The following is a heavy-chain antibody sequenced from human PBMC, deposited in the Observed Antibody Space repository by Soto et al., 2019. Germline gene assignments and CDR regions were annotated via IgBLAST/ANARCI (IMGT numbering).Heavy chain of an antibody. Sequence: EVQLVESGGGLVKPGGSLRLSCAASGFTFSSYSMNWVRQSPGKGLEWVSSISSSSSYIYYADSVKGRFTISRDNAKTSLYLQMNSLRAEDTAVYYCARTVVVPAAPFDDWGQGTLVTVSS. J-gene: IGHJ4*02. D-gene: IGHD2-2*01. CDR3: ARTVVVPAAPFDD. CDR1: GFTFSSYS. CDR2: ISSSSSYI. V-gene: IGHV3-21*01.